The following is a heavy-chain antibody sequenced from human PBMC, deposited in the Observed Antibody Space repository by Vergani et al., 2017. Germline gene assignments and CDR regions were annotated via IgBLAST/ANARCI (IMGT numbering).Heavy chain of an antibody. D-gene: IGHD6-13*01. CDR1: GFTFSSYA. J-gene: IGHJ4*02. CDR3: ARGHTSSWYGDD. V-gene: IGHV3-23*01. CDR2: ISGSGGDT. Sequence: EVQLLESGGGLVQPGGSLRLSCAASGFTFSSYAMSWVRQAPGKGLEWVSAISGSGGDTYYADSVRVRFSISRDNSKNTLNLQMNSLRAEDTAVYYCARGHTSSWYGDDWGKGNLVTVSS.